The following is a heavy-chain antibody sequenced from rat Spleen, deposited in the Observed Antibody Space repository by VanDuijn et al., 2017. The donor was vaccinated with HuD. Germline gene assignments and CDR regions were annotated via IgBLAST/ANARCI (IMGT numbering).Heavy chain of an antibody. J-gene: IGHJ2*01. Sequence: EVQLMESGGGLVQPGRSMKLSCAASGFTFSDYYMAWVRQAPTKGLEWVATISYDGSSTYYRDSVKGRFTISRDIAKSTLYLQMDSLGSEDTATYYCARRHYGYTDYFDYWGQGVMVTVSS. CDR3: ARRHYGYTDYFDY. V-gene: IGHV5-7*01. D-gene: IGHD1-11*01. CDR1: GFTFSDYY. CDR2: ISYDGSST.